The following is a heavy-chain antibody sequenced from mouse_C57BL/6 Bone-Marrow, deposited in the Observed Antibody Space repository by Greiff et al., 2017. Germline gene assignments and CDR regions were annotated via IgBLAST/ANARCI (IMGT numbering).Heavy chain of an antibody. CDR2: IYPRDGST. Sequence: VQLQQSDAELVKPGASVKISCKASGYTFTDHTIHWMKQRPEQGLEWIGYIYPRDGSTTYNEKFKGKATLTADKSSSTAYMQLNSLTSEDSAVYYCAREAHYCGSILFDYWGQGTTLTVSS. D-gene: IGHD1-1*01. CDR1: GYTFTDHT. CDR3: AREAHYCGSILFDY. V-gene: IGHV1-78*01. J-gene: IGHJ2*01.